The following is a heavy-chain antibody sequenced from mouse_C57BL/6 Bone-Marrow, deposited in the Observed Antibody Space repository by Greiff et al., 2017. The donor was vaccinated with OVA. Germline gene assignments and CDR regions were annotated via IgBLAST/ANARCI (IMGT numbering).Heavy chain of an antibody. V-gene: IGHV2-3*01. CDR3: AKRGGGDYYGSSFYYAMDY. J-gene: IGHJ4*01. CDR1: GFSLTSYG. Sequence: VQLQESGPGLVAPSQSLSITCTVSGFSLTSYGVSWVRQPPGKGLEWLGVIWGDGSTNYHSALISRLSISKDNSKSQVFLKLNSLQTDDTATYYCAKRGGGDYYGSSFYYAMDYWGQGTSVTVSS. D-gene: IGHD1-1*01. CDR2: IWGDGST.